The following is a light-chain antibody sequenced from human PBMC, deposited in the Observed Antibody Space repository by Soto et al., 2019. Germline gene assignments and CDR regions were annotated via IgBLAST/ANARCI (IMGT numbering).Light chain of an antibody. V-gene: IGKV3-11*01. Sequence: EIVLTQSPATLSLSPGDRATLSCRASQSVGSYLGWYQQKPGQAPRLLIYDASNRATGIPARFSGSGSGTEFTLTISSLEPEDFAVYFCQQRSSSLTFGGGTEVDIK. CDR1: QSVGSY. J-gene: IGKJ4*01. CDR2: DAS. CDR3: QQRSSSLT.